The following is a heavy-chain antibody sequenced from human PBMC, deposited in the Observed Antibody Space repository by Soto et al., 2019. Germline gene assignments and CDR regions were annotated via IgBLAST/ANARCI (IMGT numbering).Heavy chain of an antibody. CDR3: TTTSIGLYFDP. V-gene: IGHV3-15*01. CDR1: GFSFSNAW. CDR2: IKTKTNGATT. D-gene: IGHD3-3*01. J-gene: IGHJ4*02. Sequence: QLLESGGGLVKPGGSLRLSCTASGFSFSNAWMSWVRQAPGKGLEWVGRIKTKTNGATTEYAAPVQGRFSISRDDCKSTLFLQMDSLQTEDTAVYYCTTTSIGLYFDPWGQGTLVTVSS.